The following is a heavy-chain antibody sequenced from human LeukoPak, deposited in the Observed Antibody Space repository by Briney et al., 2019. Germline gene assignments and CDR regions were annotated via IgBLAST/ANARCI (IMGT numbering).Heavy chain of an antibody. CDR3: ARDRGYSSGWGVDY. CDR2: ISAYNGNT. Sequence: ASVNVSCTASGYTFTSYGISWVRQAPGQGLEWMGWISAYNGNTNYAQKLQGRVTMTTDTSTSTAYMELRSLRSDDTAVYYCARDRGYSSGWGVDYWGQGTLVTVSS. V-gene: IGHV1-18*01. CDR1: GYTFTSYG. D-gene: IGHD6-19*01. J-gene: IGHJ4*02.